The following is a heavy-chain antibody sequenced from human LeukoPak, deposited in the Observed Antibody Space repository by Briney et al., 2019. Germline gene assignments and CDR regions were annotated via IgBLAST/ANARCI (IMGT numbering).Heavy chain of an antibody. J-gene: IGHJ4*02. Sequence: ASVKVSCKASGYTFTSYGISWVRQAPGQGLEWMGWISAYNGNTNYAQKLQGRVTMTRDTSTSTAYMELSSLRSEDTAVYYCARDRIWDTAMVLGHFDYWGQGTLVTVSS. V-gene: IGHV1-18*01. D-gene: IGHD5-18*01. CDR3: ARDRIWDTAMVLGHFDY. CDR2: ISAYNGNT. CDR1: GYTFTSYG.